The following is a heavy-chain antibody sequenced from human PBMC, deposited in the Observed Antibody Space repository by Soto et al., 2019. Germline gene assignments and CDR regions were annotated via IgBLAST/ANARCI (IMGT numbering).Heavy chain of an antibody. Sequence: EVQLLESGGGLVQPGGSLRLSCAASGFTFSSYAMSWVGQAPGKGLEWVSAISGSGGSTYYADSVKGRFTISRDNSKNTLYLQMNSLRAEDTAVYYCAKGGRFLEWLFSHDAFDIWGQGTMVTVSS. J-gene: IGHJ3*02. D-gene: IGHD3-3*01. CDR2: ISGSGGST. CDR3: AKGGRFLEWLFSHDAFDI. V-gene: IGHV3-23*01. CDR1: GFTFSSYA.